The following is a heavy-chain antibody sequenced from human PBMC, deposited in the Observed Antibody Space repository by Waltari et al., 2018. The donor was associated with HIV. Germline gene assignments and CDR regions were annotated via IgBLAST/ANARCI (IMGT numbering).Heavy chain of an antibody. D-gene: IGHD3-22*01. V-gene: IGHV1-8*01. Sequence: QVQLVQSGAEVKKPGASVTVSCKASGYTFTSYDINWVRQATGPGLEWMGWRNPNSGNTGYAQKFQGRVTMTRNTSISTAYMELSSLRSEDTAVYYCARGPRPYYDSSGYYWFDPWGQGTLVTVSS. J-gene: IGHJ5*02. CDR2: RNPNSGNT. CDR1: GYTFTSYD. CDR3: ARGPRPYYDSSGYYWFDP.